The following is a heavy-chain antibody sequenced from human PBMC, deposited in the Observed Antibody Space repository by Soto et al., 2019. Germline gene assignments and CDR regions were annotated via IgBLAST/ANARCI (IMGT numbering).Heavy chain of an antibody. CDR1: GGSISSGDYY. J-gene: IGHJ4*02. CDR3: ARTKTSSTSFHVDY. CDR2: IYYSGST. D-gene: IGHD2-2*01. V-gene: IGHV4-31*03. Sequence: QVQLQESGPGLVKPSQTLSLTCTVSGGSISSGDYYWTWIRQQPGKGLEWIGYIYYSGSTKHNPSLKSRITISVDTSKNQFSLMLNSVTAADTAVYYCARTKTSSTSFHVDYWGQGTQVTVSS.